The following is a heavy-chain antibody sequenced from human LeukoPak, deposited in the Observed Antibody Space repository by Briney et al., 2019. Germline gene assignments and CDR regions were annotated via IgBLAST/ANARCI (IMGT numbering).Heavy chain of an antibody. J-gene: IGHJ4*02. D-gene: IGHD3-3*01. Sequence: GGSLTLSCAASGFIVSSNYMSWVRQAPGKGLEGVSVIYSGGNTYYADSGKGRFTISRDKSKTTLFLQMNSLRAEDTAVYYCARGVHDFWSGLYFDYWGQGTLVTVSS. CDR2: IYSGGNT. CDR1: GFIVSSNY. V-gene: IGHV3-66*02. CDR3: ARGVHDFWSGLYFDY.